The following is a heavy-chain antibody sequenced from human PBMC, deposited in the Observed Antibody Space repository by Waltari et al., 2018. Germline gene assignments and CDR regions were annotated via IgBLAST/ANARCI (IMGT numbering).Heavy chain of an antibody. V-gene: IGHV3-30*03. Sequence: QVQLVESGGGVVQPGRSLRLSCAASGFTFSSYGMHWVRQAPGKGLEWVAVISYEGSNKDYADSGKVRVTISRDNAKNSLYLQMNSLRAEDTAVYYWAREGSVISLPGNINGMDVWGQGTTVTVSS. D-gene: IGHD3-10*01. CDR1: GFTFSSYG. J-gene: IGHJ6*02. CDR3: AREGSVISLPGNINGMDV. CDR2: ISYEGSNK.